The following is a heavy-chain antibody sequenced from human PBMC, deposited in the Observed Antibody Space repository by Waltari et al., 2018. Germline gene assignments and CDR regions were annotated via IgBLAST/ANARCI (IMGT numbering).Heavy chain of an antibody. CDR3: AKDVASYCSGGSCYTLDS. CDR1: GFTFRSDG. Sequence: QVLVVESGGGVVQPGGSLRLSCAASGFTFRSDGMHWVRQAPGKGLEWVSFIAYDGRNEYYADSVKGRFTIARDNSKNTLHLQMNSLREDDTAVYHCAKDVASYCSGGSCYTLDSWGQGTPVTVSS. J-gene: IGHJ4*02. CDR2: IAYDGRNE. V-gene: IGHV3-30*02. D-gene: IGHD2-15*01.